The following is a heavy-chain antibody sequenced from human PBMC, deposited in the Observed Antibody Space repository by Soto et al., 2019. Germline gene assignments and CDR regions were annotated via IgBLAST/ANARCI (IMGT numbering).Heavy chain of an antibody. D-gene: IGHD3-10*01. CDR1: GFTFSSYS. J-gene: IGHJ6*03. V-gene: IGHV3-21*01. Sequence: EVQLVESGGGLVKPGGSLRLSCAASGFTFSSYSMNWVRQAPGKGLEWVSSISSSSSYIDYADSVKGRFTISRDNAKNSLYLQMNSLRAEDTAVYYCARPSYLRYYYYYMDVWGKGTTVTVSS. CDR3: ARPSYLRYYYYYMDV. CDR2: ISSSSSYI.